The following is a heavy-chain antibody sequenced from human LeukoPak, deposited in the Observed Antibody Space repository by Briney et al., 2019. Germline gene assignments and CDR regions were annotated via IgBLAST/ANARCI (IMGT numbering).Heavy chain of an antibody. J-gene: IGHJ4*02. CDR3: VRDYITLDYFDY. Sequence: GGSLRLSCAASGFTFSSYWMHWVRQAPGKGLVWVSRINSDGSSTSYADSVKGRFTISRDNAKNTLHLQMNSLRAEDTAVYYCVRDYITLDYFDYWGQGTLVTVSS. CDR1: GFTFSSYW. CDR2: INSDGSST. D-gene: IGHD3-10*01. V-gene: IGHV3-74*01.